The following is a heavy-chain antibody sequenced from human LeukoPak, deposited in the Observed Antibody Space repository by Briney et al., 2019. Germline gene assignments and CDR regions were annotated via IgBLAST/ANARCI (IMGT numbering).Heavy chain of an antibody. V-gene: IGHV3-21*01. Sequence: GGSLRLSCAASGFTFSSYSMNWVRQAPGKGLEWVSSISSSSSYIYYADSVKGRFTTSRDNAKNSLYLQMDSLRAEDTAVYYCARGSSGWYWLDYWGQGTLVTVSS. CDR2: ISSSSSYI. D-gene: IGHD6-19*01. CDR1: GFTFSSYS. CDR3: ARGSSGWYWLDY. J-gene: IGHJ4*02.